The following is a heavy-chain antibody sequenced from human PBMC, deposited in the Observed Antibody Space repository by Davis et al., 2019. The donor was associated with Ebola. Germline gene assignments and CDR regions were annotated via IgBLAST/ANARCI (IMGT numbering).Heavy chain of an antibody. CDR2: IYYNGIT. D-gene: IGHD5-18*01. CDR3: ARARVRGYNYGLDS. J-gene: IGHJ4*02. V-gene: IGHV4-38-2*02. Sequence: MPSETLSLTCSVSGYSINSGYYWGWIRQPPGKGLEWIGNIYYNGITIDNPSLKSRVTISVDTSKNQFALNLRSVSAADTAVYFCARARVRGYNYGLDSWGQGTLVTVSS. CDR1: GYSINSGYY.